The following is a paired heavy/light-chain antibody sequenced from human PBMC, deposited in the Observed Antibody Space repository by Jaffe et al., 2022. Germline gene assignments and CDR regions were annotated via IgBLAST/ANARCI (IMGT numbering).Light chain of an antibody. V-gene: IGKV3-15*01. CDR2: DAS. Sequence: EIVMTQSPATLSVSPGERATLSCRASQSISNYLAWYQQKPGQAPRFLIYDASTRATGIPARFSGSGSGTEFTLTISSLQSEDVAVYYCQHYNNWPLTFGGGTKVEIK. CDR1: QSISNY. CDR3: QHYNNWPLT. J-gene: IGKJ4*01.
Heavy chain of an antibody. CDR3: ARQYYSSGRCHHFDC. V-gene: IGHV4-38-2*01. CDR2: IHHSGSI. J-gene: IGHJ4*02. CDR1: GYSISSNYY. Sequence: QVHLQESGPGLVKPSETLSLTCGVSGYSISSNYYWGWIRQPPGKGLEWIGSIHHSGSITYNLSLNSRVTMSVDTSKNQFSLKLTSLTAADTGLYYCARQYYSSGRCHHFDCWGQGTLVTVSS. D-gene: IGHD3-22*01.